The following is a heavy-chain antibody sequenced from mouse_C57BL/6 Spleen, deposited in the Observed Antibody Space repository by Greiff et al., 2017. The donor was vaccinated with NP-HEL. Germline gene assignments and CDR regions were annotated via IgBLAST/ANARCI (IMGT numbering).Heavy chain of an antibody. CDR1: GYSFTSYY. D-gene: IGHD2-3*01. J-gene: IGHJ3*01. Sequence: QVQLKESGPELVKPGASVKISCKASGYSFTSYYIHWVKQRPGQGLEWIGWIYPGSGNTKYNEKFKGKATLTADTSSSTAYMQLSSLTSEDSAVYYCARSEWLLPFAYWGQGTLVTVSA. V-gene: IGHV1-66*01. CDR2: IYPGSGNT. CDR3: ARSEWLLPFAY.